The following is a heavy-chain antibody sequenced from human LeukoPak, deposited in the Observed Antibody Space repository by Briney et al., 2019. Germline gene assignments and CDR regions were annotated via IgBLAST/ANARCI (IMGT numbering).Heavy chain of an antibody. Sequence: GASVKVSCKASGYTFTSYDINWVRQATGQGLEWMGWVNPNSGNTGYAQKFQGGVTMTRNTSISTAYMELSSLRSEDTAVYYCARGRYSSGWYYYWGQGTLVTVSS. D-gene: IGHD6-19*01. V-gene: IGHV1-8*01. CDR1: GYTFTSYD. CDR2: VNPNSGNT. J-gene: IGHJ4*02. CDR3: ARGRYSSGWYYY.